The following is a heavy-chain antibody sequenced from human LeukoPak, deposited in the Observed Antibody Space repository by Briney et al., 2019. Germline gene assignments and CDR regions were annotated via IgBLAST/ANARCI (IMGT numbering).Heavy chain of an antibody. CDR3: ARVPNRPQLWYGKRNYYYYGMDV. CDR1: GGIFSSYA. V-gene: IGHV1-69*13. CDR2: IIPIFGTA. J-gene: IGHJ6*02. D-gene: IGHD5-18*01. Sequence: ASVKVSCKASGGIFSSYAISWVRQAPGQGLEWMGGIIPIFGTANYAQKFQGRVMITADESTSTAYMELSSLRSEDTAVYYCARVPNRPQLWYGKRNYYYYGMDVWGQGTTVTVSS.